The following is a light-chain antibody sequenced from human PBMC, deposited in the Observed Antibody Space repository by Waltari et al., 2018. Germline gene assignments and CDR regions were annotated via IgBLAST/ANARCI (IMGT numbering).Light chain of an antibody. Sequence: EIVLTQSPGTLSLSPGDRATLSCRASQSVGSSHLAWYQQKPGQAPRLLIYGASSRATGIPDRFSGSGSGTDFTLTISRLEPEDFAVYYCQQYGSSPRTFGGGTKVEIK. V-gene: IGKV3-20*01. J-gene: IGKJ4*01. CDR3: QQYGSSPRT. CDR2: GAS. CDR1: QSVGSSH.